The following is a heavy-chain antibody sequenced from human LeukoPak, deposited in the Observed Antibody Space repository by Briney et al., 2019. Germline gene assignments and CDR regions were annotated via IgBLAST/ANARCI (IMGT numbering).Heavy chain of an antibody. V-gene: IGHV3-30-3*01. J-gene: IGHJ6*02. D-gene: IGHD1-14*01. CDR1: GFTFSSYA. Sequence: GRSLRLSCAASGFTFSSYAMHWVRQAPGKGLEWVAVISYGGSNKYYADSVKGRFTISRDNAKNSLYLQMNSLRAEDTAVYYCARDLNHYYGMDVWGQGTTVTVSS. CDR3: ARDLNHYYGMDV. CDR2: ISYGGSNK.